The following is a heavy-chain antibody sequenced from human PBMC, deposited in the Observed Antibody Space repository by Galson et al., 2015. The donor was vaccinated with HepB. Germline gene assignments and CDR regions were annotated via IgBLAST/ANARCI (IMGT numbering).Heavy chain of an antibody. D-gene: IGHD2-2*01. CDR2: IIPIFGTA. J-gene: IGHJ6*03. Sequence: SVKVSCKASGGTFSSYATSWVRQAPGQGLEWMGGIIPIFGTANYAQKFQGRVTITADESTSTAYMELSSLRSEDTAVYYCARSLVVPAAIYYYYYMDVWGKGTTVTVSS. CDR1: GGTFSSYA. V-gene: IGHV1-69*13. CDR3: ARSLVVPAAIYYYYYMDV.